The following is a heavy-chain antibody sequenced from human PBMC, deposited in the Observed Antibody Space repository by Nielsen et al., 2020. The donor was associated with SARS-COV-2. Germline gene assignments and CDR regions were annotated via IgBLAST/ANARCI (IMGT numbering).Heavy chain of an antibody. Sequence: WVRQAPGQRLEWMGWINAGNGNTKYSQKFQGRVTITRDTSASTAYMELSSLRSEDTAVYYCARGYCSSTSCSPFAYMDVWGKGTTVTVSS. V-gene: IGHV1-3*01. J-gene: IGHJ6*03. CDR2: INAGNGNT. CDR3: ARGYCSSTSCSPFAYMDV. D-gene: IGHD2-2*01.